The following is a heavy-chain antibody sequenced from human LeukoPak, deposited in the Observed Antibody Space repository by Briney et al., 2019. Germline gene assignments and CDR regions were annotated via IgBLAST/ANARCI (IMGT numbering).Heavy chain of an antibody. D-gene: IGHD3-22*01. Sequence: GGSLRLSCAAPGFTFNNYAMSWVRQAPGKGLEWVSTISGSGGSTYYADSVKGRFTISRDNSKNTLYLQMNSLRAEDTAVYYCATRQYSSGYSTFQHWGQGTLVTVSS. J-gene: IGHJ1*01. CDR2: ISGSGGST. V-gene: IGHV3-23*01. CDR3: ATRQYSSGYSTFQH. CDR1: GFTFNNYA.